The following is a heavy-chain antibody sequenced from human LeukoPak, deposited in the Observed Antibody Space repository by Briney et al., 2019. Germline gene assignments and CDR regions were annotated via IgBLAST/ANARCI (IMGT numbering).Heavy chain of an antibody. D-gene: IGHD3-10*01. CDR3: ASLYGSGTQIYSY. Sequence: SGTLSLTCAVYGGSFSGYYWSWIRQPPGKGLEWIGEINHSGSTNYNPSLKSRVTISVDTSKNQFSLKLSSVTAADTAVYYCASLYGSGTQIYSYWGQGTLVTVSS. CDR2: INHSGST. CDR1: GGSFSGYY. V-gene: IGHV4-34*01. J-gene: IGHJ4*02.